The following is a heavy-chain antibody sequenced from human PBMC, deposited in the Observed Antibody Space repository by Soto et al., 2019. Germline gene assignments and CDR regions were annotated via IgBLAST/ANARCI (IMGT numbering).Heavy chain of an antibody. V-gene: IGHV1-69*01. CDR3: ATGVIWIGYFTVDS. CDR2: FIPVYRTL. CDR1: GGSFGNSA. Sequence: QVLLVQSGAEVKKPGSSVKISCKASGGSFGNSAINWVRQNPGQGLEWLGGFIPVYRTLNYAQKFQGRVTITADESTGTAYLTLHSLASNDTAVYYCATGVIWIGYFTVDSWGQGTRVTVSS. D-gene: IGHD3-3*01. J-gene: IGHJ4*02.